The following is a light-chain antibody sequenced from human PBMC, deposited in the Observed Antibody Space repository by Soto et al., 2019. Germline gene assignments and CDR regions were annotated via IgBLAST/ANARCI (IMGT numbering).Light chain of an antibody. CDR3: HQRQYWPPIT. V-gene: IGKV3-11*01. Sequence: PGEKATLSCRTSLSVSVYLDWYQQKPGQAPRLLISDASNRATGIPARFSGSGSGTDFTLTISSLEPEDFAVYYCHQRQYWPPITFGQATRLEIK. CDR2: DAS. CDR1: LSVSVY. J-gene: IGKJ5*01.